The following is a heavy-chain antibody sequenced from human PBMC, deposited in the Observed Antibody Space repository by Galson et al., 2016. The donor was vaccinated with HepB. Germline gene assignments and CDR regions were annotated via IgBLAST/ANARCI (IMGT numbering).Heavy chain of an antibody. Sequence: ETLSLTCTVSGDSVISSNWWNWVRQPPGKGLEWIGGIYHSGGPNYNPSLKSRVTISLDNSNNHISLRLSSVTAADTAVYYCTRARRHCSSSSCYLDPWGQGTLVTVSS. CDR3: TRARRHCSSSSCYLDP. J-gene: IGHJ5*02. D-gene: IGHD2-2*01. V-gene: IGHV4-4*02. CDR1: GDSVISSNW. CDR2: IYHSGGP.